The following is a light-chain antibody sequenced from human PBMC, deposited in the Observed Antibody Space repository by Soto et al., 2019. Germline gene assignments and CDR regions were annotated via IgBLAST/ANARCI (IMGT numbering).Light chain of an antibody. J-gene: IGKJ4*01. V-gene: IGKV3-11*01. CDR3: QQRSDWPSLS. CDR1: QSVSSY. Sequence: EIVLTQSPATLSLSPGERATLSCRASQSVSSYLAWYQQKPGQAPRLLIYDTSNRATGIPARFSGSGSGTDFPLPISSLEPEDFAVYYCQQRSDWPSLSFGGGTKVEIQ. CDR2: DTS.